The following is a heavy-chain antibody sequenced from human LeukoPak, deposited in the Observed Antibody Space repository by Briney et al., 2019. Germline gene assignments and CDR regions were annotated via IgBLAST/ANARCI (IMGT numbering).Heavy chain of an antibody. Sequence: PGGSLRLSCAASGFTFSSYRMSWVRQAPGKGLEWVANIKQDRSDIYYVDSVKGLFTISRDNAKNSLYLQMKTLRAENRAVYYCARDHYDFWSAELSRFDYWGQRTLVTVSP. J-gene: IGHJ4*02. CDR3: ARDHYDFWSAELSRFDY. CDR1: GFTFSSYR. V-gene: IGHV3-7*01. CDR2: IKQDRSDI. D-gene: IGHD3-3*01.